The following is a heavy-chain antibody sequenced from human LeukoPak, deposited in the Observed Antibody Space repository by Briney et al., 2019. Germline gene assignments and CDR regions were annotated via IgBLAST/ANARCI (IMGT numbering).Heavy chain of an antibody. J-gene: IGHJ5*02. CDR3: ARDTITMVRGVIQTNWFDP. D-gene: IGHD3-10*01. CDR1: GGSISSGSYY. Sequence: SQTLSLTCTVSGGSISSGSYYWGWIRQPAGKGLEWIGRIYTSGSTNYNPSLKSRVTISVDTSKNQFSLKLSSVTAADTAVYYCARDTITMVRGVIQTNWFDPWGQGTLVTVSS. CDR2: IYTSGST. V-gene: IGHV4-61*02.